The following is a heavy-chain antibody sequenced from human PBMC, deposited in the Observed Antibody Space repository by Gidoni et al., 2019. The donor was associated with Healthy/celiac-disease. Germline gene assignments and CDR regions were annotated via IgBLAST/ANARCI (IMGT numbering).Heavy chain of an antibody. CDR3: ARHGYYDSSGYARNWYFDL. V-gene: IGHV5-51*01. CDR1: GYSFTSYW. Sequence: EVQLVQSGAEVKKPGESLKISCKGSGYSFTSYWIGWVRQMPGKGLEWMGIIYPGDADTRYSPSFQGQVTISADKSISTAYLQWSSLKASDTAMYYCARHGYYDSSGYARNWYFDLWGRGTLVTVSS. CDR2: IYPGDADT. D-gene: IGHD3-22*01. J-gene: IGHJ2*01.